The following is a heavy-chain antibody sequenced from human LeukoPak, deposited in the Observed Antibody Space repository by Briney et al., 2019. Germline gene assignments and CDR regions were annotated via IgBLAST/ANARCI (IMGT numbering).Heavy chain of an antibody. J-gene: IGHJ4*02. CDR2: IWSNGRNK. Sequence: GGSLGLSCEASGFTFSNYGMHWVRQAPGKGLEWVAVIWSNGRNKYYADSVKGRFTISRVNSKNTLDLEMISLRADDTAIYYCVKELGPFTGFDNWGQGTLVTVSS. V-gene: IGHV3-33*06. D-gene: IGHD3-16*01. CDR3: VKELGPFTGFDN. CDR1: GFTFSNYG.